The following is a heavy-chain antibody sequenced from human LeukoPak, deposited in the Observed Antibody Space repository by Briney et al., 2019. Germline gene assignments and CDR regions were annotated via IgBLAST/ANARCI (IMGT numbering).Heavy chain of an antibody. V-gene: IGHV1-18*01. Sequence: ASVKVSCKASGYTFNTYGITWVRQAPGQGLEWMGWISAYNGNTNYAQKLQGRVTMTTDTSTSTAYMELRSLRSDDTAVYYCARVNYYDSSGYYYNYYYYMDVWGKGTTVTISS. CDR2: ISAYNGNT. J-gene: IGHJ6*03. D-gene: IGHD3-22*01. CDR3: ARVNYYDSSGYYYNYYYYMDV. CDR1: GYTFNTYG.